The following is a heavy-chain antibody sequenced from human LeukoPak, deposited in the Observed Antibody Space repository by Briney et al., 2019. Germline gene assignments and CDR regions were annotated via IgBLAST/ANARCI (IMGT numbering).Heavy chain of an antibody. J-gene: IGHJ4*02. CDR3: ARIGVPNAFDS. CDR2: IKQDGTEK. V-gene: IGHV3-7*05. D-gene: IGHD2-8*01. CDR1: GFTFSNSW. Sequence: GGSLGLSCAASGFTFSNSWMGWVRQAPGKGLEWVANIKQDGTEKYYVDSVRGRFTVSKDNARNALYLQMNSLRAEDTAVYYCARIGVPNAFDSWGQGTLVSVSP.